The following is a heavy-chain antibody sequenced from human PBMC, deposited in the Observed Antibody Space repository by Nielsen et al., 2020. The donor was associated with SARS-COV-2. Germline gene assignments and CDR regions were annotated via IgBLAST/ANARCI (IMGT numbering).Heavy chain of an antibody. J-gene: IGHJ4*02. CDR1: GFTFDDYA. V-gene: IGHV3-20*04. CDR3: ARDRDVDYFDS. Sequence: GVLKISCAASGFTFDDYALSWVRQVPGKGLEWVSRITWNGDSTGYADSVKGRFTISRDNAKNSLFLQMNSLRAEDTAIYYCARDRDVDYFDSWGQGTLVTVSS. CDR2: ITWNGDST.